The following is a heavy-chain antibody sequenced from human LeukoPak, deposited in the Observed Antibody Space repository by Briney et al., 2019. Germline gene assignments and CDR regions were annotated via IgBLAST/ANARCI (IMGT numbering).Heavy chain of an antibody. CDR1: GGSISSGGYS. V-gene: IGHV4-30-2*01. D-gene: IGHD4-11*01. Sequence: TSETLSLTCAVSGGSISSGGYSWSWIRQPPGKGLEWIGDIYHSGSTYYNPSLKSRVTISVDRSKNQFSLKLSSVTAADTAVYYCARTIPLTTVTTGHGFDIWGQGTMVTVSS. J-gene: IGHJ3*02. CDR3: ARTIPLTTVTTGHGFDI. CDR2: IYHSGST.